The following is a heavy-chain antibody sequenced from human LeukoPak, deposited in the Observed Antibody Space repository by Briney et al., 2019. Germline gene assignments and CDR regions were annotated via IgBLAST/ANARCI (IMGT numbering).Heavy chain of an antibody. D-gene: IGHD3-22*01. Sequence: SGTLSLTCAVSGGSISSENWWSWVRQPPGKGLEWIGEIHRSGGTNYNPSLKSRVTISVDKSKNQFSLKLSSVTAADTAVYYCARRDYYDSTGYYNYWGQGTLVTVSS. CDR3: ARRDYYDSTGYYNY. CDR2: IHRSGGT. CDR1: GGSISSENW. V-gene: IGHV4-4*02. J-gene: IGHJ4*02.